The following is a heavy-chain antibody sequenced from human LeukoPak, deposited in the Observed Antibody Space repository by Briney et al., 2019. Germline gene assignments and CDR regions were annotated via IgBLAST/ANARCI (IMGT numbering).Heavy chain of an antibody. CDR3: AKDFLPAYSSSCLDY. D-gene: IGHD6-13*01. CDR1: GFTFSSYW. CDR2: IKQDGSEK. V-gene: IGHV3-7*03. J-gene: IGHJ4*02. Sequence: GGSLRLSCAASGFTFSSYWMSWVRQAPGKGLEWVANIKQDGSEKYYVGSVRGRFTISRDNAKNSLYLQMNSLRAEDTALYYCAKDFLPAYSSSCLDYWGQGTLVTVSS.